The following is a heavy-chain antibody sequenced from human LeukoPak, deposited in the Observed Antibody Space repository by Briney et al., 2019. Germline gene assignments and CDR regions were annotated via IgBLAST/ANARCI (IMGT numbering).Heavy chain of an antibody. V-gene: IGHV4-30-4*08. Sequence: PSQTLSLTCTVFADSISSGDYYWSWIRQPPVKGLEWIGYISYSGNTYYNPSLKSRVTISVDTSKNQFSLKLSSVTAADTAVYYCARHGSGIVVVIDYWGQGTLVTVSS. J-gene: IGHJ4*02. CDR1: ADSISSGDYY. CDR3: ARHGSGIVVVIDY. D-gene: IGHD3-22*01. CDR2: ISYSGNT.